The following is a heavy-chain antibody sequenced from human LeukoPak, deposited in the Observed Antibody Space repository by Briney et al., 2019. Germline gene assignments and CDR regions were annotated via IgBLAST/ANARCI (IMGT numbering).Heavy chain of an antibody. Sequence: GGSLRLSCAASGFTFSSYDMHWVRHATGRGLEWVSGVAGAGDTYYADSVKGRFTISRENGKNSLYLQMNSLRAGDTAVYYCARGXIRGVTWNWLDPWGQGTLVTVSS. V-gene: IGHV3-13*01. D-gene: IGHD3-10*01. CDR3: ARGXIRGVTWNWLDP. CDR2: VAGAGDT. CDR1: GFTFSSYD. J-gene: IGHJ5*02.